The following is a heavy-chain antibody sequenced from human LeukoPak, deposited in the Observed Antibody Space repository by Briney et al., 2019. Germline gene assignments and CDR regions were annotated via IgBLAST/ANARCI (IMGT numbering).Heavy chain of an antibody. J-gene: IGHJ4*02. CDR2: IYHSGST. Sequence: ASETLSLTCAVYGGSFSGYYWSWIRQPPGKGLEWIGEIYHSGSTNFNPSLKSRVTISVDTSKNQFSLKLSSVTAADTAVYYWARGRDYWGQGTLVTVSS. CDR1: GGSFSGYY. V-gene: IGHV4-34*01. CDR3: ARGRDY.